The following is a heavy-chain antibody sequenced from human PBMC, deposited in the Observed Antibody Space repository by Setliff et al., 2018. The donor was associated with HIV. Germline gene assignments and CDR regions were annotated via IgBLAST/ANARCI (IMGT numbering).Heavy chain of an antibody. D-gene: IGHD3-10*01. CDR2: INAGNGNT. Sequence: ASVKVSCKASGYTFSNYAMHWVRQAPGQRLEWMGWINAGNGNTKYSQNFQDRVTITRNTSATTAYMELSSLRSEDTAVYYCARDSSLNIMGQNYMGVWGKGTTGTV. CDR1: GYTFSNYA. V-gene: IGHV1-3*01. CDR3: ARDSSLNIMGQNYMGV. J-gene: IGHJ6*03.